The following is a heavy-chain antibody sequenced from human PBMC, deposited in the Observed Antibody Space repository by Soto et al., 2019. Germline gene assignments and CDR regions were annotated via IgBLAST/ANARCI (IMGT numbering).Heavy chain of an antibody. CDR2: ISAYNGNT. J-gene: IGHJ3*02. V-gene: IGHV1-18*04. CDR3: ARERVYYYDSSGLDAFDI. Sequence: GASVEVSCKASGYTFTSYGISWVRQAPGQGLEWMGWISAYNGNTNYAQKLQGRVTMTTDTSTSTAYMELRSLRSDDTAVYYCARERVYYYDSSGLDAFDIWGQGTMVTVSS. D-gene: IGHD3-22*01. CDR1: GYTFTSYG.